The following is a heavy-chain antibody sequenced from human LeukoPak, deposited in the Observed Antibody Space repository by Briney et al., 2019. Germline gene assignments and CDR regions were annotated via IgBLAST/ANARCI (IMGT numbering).Heavy chain of an antibody. Sequence: VASVKVSCKASGYTFTSYDINWVRQAPGQGLEWMGWMNPNSDNTGYAQKFQGRVIMTRNTSISTAYMELSSLRSEDTAVYYCARGFKGILLWFGEPITFGIWGQGTMVTVSS. D-gene: IGHD3-10*01. CDR2: MNPNSDNT. CDR3: ARGFKGILLWFGEPITFGI. CDR1: GYTFTSYD. V-gene: IGHV1-8*01. J-gene: IGHJ3*02.